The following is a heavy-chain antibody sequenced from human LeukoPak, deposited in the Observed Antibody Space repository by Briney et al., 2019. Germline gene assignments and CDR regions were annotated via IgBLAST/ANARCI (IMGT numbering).Heavy chain of an antibody. J-gene: IGHJ6*03. Sequence: ASETLSLTCTVSAYSINSGYYWGWIRQPPGKGLEWIGSIYHSGNTYYNPSLKSRVTISVDTSKNQFSLKLSSVTAADTAVYYCARGGPMSHVRDYYMDVWGKGTTVTVSS. CDR1: AYSINSGYY. CDR2: IYHSGNT. V-gene: IGHV4-38-2*02. CDR3: ARGGPMSHVRDYYMDV. D-gene: IGHD3-10*02.